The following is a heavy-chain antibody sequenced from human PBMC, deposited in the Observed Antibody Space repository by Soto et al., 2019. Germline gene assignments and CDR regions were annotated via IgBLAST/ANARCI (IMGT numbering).Heavy chain of an antibody. V-gene: IGHV3-49*04. Sequence: SLGLAFTFSGFTFEDHAVTWVRQAPGKGLQWLGYIRGSTYGSTTEYDPSVRGRIIISRDDSKSIGYLQMNSLKSEDTAVYYCARDGDFYGVDVWGQGTTVTVSS. D-gene: IGHD3-3*01. CDR2: IRGSTYGSTT. J-gene: IGHJ6*02. CDR1: GFTFEDHA. CDR3: ARDGDFYGVDV.